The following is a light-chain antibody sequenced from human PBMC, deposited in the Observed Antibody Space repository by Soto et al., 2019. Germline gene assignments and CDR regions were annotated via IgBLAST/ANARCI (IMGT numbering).Light chain of an antibody. J-gene: IGKJ1*01. Sequence: DIQMTQSPSSLSASVGDRLTITCQASQDISNYLNWYQQKPGKAPKLLIYDASNLETGVPSRFSGSGSGTDFTFTISSLQPEDIATYYCQQYWRFGQGTKVEIK. CDR1: QDISNY. CDR2: DAS. V-gene: IGKV1-33*01. CDR3: QQYWR.